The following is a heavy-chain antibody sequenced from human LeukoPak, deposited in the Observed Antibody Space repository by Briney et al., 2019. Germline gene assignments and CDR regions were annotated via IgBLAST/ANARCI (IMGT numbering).Heavy chain of an antibody. D-gene: IGHD5-18*01. Sequence: SETLSLTCAVYGGSFSGYYWSWIRQPPGKGLEWIGEINHSGSTNYNPSLKSRVTISVDTSKNQFSLKLSSVTAADTAVYYCARGPGMSGYSYGYFDYWGQGTLVTVSS. V-gene: IGHV4-34*01. CDR2: INHSGST. CDR3: ARGPGMSGYSYGYFDY. CDR1: GGSFSGYY. J-gene: IGHJ4*02.